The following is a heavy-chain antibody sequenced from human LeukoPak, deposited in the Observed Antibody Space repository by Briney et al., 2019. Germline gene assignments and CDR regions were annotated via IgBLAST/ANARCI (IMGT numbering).Heavy chain of an antibody. CDR3: ASGDCSSTSCYGGNWFDP. D-gene: IGHD2-2*01. V-gene: IGHV4-34*01. CDR1: AGSVSGYY. J-gene: IGHJ5*02. CDR2: INHSGST. Sequence: RASETLSLTCAVYAGSVSGYYWSWIRQPPGKGLEWIGEINHSGSTNYNPSLKSRVTISVDTSKNQFSLKLSSVTAADTAVYYCASGDCSSTSCYGGNWFDPWGQGTLVTVSS.